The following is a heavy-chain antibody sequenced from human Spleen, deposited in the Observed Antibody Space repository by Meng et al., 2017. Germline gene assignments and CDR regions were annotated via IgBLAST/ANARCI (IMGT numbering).Heavy chain of an antibody. V-gene: IGHV4-34*01. CDR1: GGSFSGYY. CDR3: ARAGGSS. D-gene: IGHD6-13*01. CDR2: INHSGST. J-gene: IGHJ4*02. Sequence: QVQLQEGGAGLLKPSETLSLTCAGYGGSFSGYYWSWIRQPPGKGLEWIGEINHSGSTNYNPSLKSRVTISVDTSKNQFSLKLSSVTAADTAVYYCARAGGSSWGQGTLVTVSS.